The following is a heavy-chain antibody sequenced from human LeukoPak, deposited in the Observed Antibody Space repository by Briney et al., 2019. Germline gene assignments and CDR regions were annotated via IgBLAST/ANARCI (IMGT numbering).Heavy chain of an antibody. CDR2: IYYSGST. D-gene: IGHD6-13*01. V-gene: IGHV4-59*01. CDR1: GGSISSYY. CDR3: ARGRIAAAGGAFDI. J-gene: IGHJ3*02. Sequence: PSETLSLTCIVSGGSISSYYWSWIRQPPGKGLEWIGYIYYSGSTNYNPSLKSRVTISVDTSKNQFSLKLSSVTAADTAVYYCARGRIAAAGGAFDIWGQGTMVTVSS.